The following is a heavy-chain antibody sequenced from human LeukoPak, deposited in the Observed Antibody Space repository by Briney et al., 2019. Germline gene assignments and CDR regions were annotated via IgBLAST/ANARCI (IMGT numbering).Heavy chain of an antibody. CDR3: ARVGGTYAFDI. Sequence: SETLSLTCAVYGGSFSGHYWSRIRQPPGKGPEWIGEINHSGSTNYNPSLKSRVTISVDTSKNQFSLKLSSVTAADTAVYYCARVGGTYAFDIWGQGTMVTVSS. CDR2: INHSGST. CDR1: GGSFSGHY. J-gene: IGHJ3*02. D-gene: IGHD2-15*01. V-gene: IGHV4-34*01.